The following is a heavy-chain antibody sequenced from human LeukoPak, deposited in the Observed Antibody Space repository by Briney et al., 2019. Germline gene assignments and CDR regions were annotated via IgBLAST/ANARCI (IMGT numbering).Heavy chain of an antibody. D-gene: IGHD3-3*01. J-gene: IGHJ4*02. V-gene: IGHV3-23*01. CDR1: GLTFSTYA. Sequence: GGSLRLSCAASGLTFSTYALSWVRPAPGRGLEWVSVICSSGDKTYSAASVKGRIIISRNNTKNTTYLQINSLRADETAVYYCAKITILGVVITSPFDYWGQGTLVTVSS. CDR2: ICSSGDKT. CDR3: AKITILGVVITSPFDY.